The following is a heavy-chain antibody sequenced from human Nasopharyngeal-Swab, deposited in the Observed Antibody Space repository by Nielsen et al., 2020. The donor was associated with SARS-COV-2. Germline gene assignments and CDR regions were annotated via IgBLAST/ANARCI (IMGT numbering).Heavy chain of an antibody. D-gene: IGHD3-22*01. CDR1: GFTFSSYS. J-gene: IGHJ6*02. CDR2: ISSSSSTI. CDR3: ARDLLGFPYYYGMDV. V-gene: IGHV3-48*02. Sequence: GESLKISCAASGFTFSSYSMNWVRRAPGKGLEWVSYISSSSSTIYYADSVKGRFTISRDNAKNSLYLQMNSLRDEDTAVYYCARDLLGFPYYYGMDVWGQGTTVTVS.